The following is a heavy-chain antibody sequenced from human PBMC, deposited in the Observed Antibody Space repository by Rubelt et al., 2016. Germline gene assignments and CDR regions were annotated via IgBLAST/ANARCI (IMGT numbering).Heavy chain of an antibody. V-gene: IGHV4-59*01. J-gene: IGHJ3*02. D-gene: IGHD2-21*02. CDR3: AREVYCGGDCYSEDAFDI. Sequence: GSTNYNPSLKSRVTISEDTSKNQFSLKLSPVTAADTAVYYCAREVYCGGDCYSEDAFDIWGQGTMVTVSS. CDR2: GST.